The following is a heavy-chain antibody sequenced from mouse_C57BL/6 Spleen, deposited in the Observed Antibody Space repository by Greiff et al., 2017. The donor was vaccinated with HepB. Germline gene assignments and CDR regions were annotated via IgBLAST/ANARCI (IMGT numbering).Heavy chain of an antibody. J-gene: IGHJ4*01. Sequence: VKLQESGAELARPGASVKLSCKASGYTFTSYGISWVKQRTGQGLEWIGEIYPRSGNTYYNEKFKGKATLTADKSSSTAYMELRSLTSEDSAVYFCASRLPSYAMDYWGQGTSVTVSS. V-gene: IGHV1-81*01. D-gene: IGHD2-2*01. CDR2: IYPRSGNT. CDR3: ASRLPSYAMDY. CDR1: GYTFTSYG.